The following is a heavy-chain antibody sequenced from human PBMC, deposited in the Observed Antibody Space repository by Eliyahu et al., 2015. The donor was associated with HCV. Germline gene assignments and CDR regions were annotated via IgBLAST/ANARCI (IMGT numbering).Heavy chain of an antibody. D-gene: IGHD1-26*01. CDR1: GHTFSNYD. V-gene: IGHV3-23*01. CDR3: ATRGTYVHFDH. CDR2: IVTGGGTT. J-gene: IGHJ4*02. Sequence: EVQLLESGGGLVQPGGSLRLSXAASGHTFSNYDMSWVHQAPGKGLEWVSTIVTGGGTTYYADSVKGRFTISRDNSRNTLYLQMNSLRAEDTAVYYCATRGTYVHFDHWGQGTLVTVSS.